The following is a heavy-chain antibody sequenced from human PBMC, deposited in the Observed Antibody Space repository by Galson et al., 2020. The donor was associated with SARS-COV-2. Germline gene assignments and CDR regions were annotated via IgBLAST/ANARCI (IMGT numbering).Heavy chain of an antibody. Sequence: GKGLEWIGEINHSGSTNYNPSLKSRVTISVDTSKNQFSLKLSSVTAADTAVYYCARGRDFWSGYPRYYYYYYMDVWGKGTTVTVSS. J-gene: IGHJ6*03. CDR3: ARGRDFWSGYPRYYYYYYMDV. CDR2: INHSGST. D-gene: IGHD3-3*01. V-gene: IGHV4-34*01.